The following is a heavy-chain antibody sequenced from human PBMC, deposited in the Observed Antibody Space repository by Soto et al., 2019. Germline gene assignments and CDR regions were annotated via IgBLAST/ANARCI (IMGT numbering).Heavy chain of an antibody. Sequence: GASVKVSCKASGGTFSSYAISWVRQAPGQGLEWMGGIIPIFGTANYEQKFQGRVTITADESTSTAYMELSSLRSEETAVYYCARGDYYGSGSYVGDYYYYGMDVWGQGTTVTVSS. V-gene: IGHV1-69*13. CDR2: IIPIFGTA. D-gene: IGHD3-10*01. CDR3: ARGDYYGSGSYVGDYYYYGMDV. CDR1: GGTFSSYA. J-gene: IGHJ6*02.